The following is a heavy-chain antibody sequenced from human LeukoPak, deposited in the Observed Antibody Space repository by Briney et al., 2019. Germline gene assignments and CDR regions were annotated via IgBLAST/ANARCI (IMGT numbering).Heavy chain of an antibody. CDR3: AKDRHAPGRYCSSTTCFPFDL. CDR2: ISGSGGSA. Sequence: GGSLRLSCAASGFTFSSYAMSWVRQAPGKGLEWVSTISGSGGSAYYADSVRGRFTISRDNSKSTLYLQMNSLRAEDTAVYYCAKDRHAPGRYCSSTTCFPFDLWGQGTLVTVSS. J-gene: IGHJ5*02. D-gene: IGHD2-2*01. CDR1: GFTFSSYA. V-gene: IGHV3-23*01.